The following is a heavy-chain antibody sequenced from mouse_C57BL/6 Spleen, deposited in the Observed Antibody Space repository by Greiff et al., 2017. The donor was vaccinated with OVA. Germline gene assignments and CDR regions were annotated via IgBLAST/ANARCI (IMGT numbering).Heavy chain of an antibody. CDR2: ISYDGSN. Sequence: EVKLVESGPGLVKPSQSLSLTCSVTGYSITSGYYWNWIRQFPGNKLEWMGYISYDGSNNYNPSLKNRISITRDTSKNQFFLKLNSVTTEDTATYYCARDRITTVVDYYAMDYWGQGTSVTVSS. CDR1: GYSITSGYY. D-gene: IGHD1-1*01. CDR3: ARDRITTVVDYYAMDY. V-gene: IGHV3-6*01. J-gene: IGHJ4*01.